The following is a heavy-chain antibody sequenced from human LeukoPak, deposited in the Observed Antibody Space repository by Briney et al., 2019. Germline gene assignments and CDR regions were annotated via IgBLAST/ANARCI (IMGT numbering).Heavy chain of an antibody. D-gene: IGHD2-2*01. CDR3: ARDQVVPAATDAFDV. CDR1: GGSISSYY. Sequence: SETLSLTCTVSGGSISSYYWSWIRQPPRKGLEWIGYIYYSGSTNYNPSLKSRVTISVDTSKNQFSLKLSSVTAADTAVYYCARDQVVPAATDAFDVWGQGTMVTVSS. V-gene: IGHV4-59*01. J-gene: IGHJ3*01. CDR2: IYYSGST.